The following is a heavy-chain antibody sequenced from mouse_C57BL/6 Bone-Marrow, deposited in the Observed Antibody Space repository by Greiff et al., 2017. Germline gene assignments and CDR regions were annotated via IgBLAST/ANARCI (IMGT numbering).Heavy chain of an antibody. D-gene: IGHD1-1*01. J-gene: IGHJ1*03. V-gene: IGHV1-85*01. CDR3: ARLGFDGSSGDWYFDV. CDR1: GYTFTSYD. Sequence: QVQLQQSGPELVKPGASVKLSCKASGYTFTSYDINWVKQRPGQGLAWIGWIYPRDGSTKYNENFKGKAKLTVDTSSSTAYMELHSLTSEDSAVYFCARLGFDGSSGDWYFDVWGTGTTVTVSS. CDR2: IYPRDGST.